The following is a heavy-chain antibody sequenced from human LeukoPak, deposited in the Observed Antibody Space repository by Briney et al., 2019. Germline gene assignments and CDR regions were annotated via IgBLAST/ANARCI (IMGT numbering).Heavy chain of an antibody. CDR2: IGYDGSNK. J-gene: IGHJ4*02. CDR1: GFTFSSDG. D-gene: IGHD6-19*01. V-gene: IGHV3-33*01. CDR3: ARAVSGWYLRVDY. Sequence: PGSSLRLSCAASGFTFSSDGMLWVRQATGKGLEWVAVIGYDGSNKHYADSVKGRFTISRDKSKNTLYLQMNSLRAEDPAVYYCARAVSGWYLRVDYWGQGTLVTGSS.